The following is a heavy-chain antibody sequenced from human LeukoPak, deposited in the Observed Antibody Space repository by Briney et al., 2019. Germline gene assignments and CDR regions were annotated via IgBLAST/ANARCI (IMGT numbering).Heavy chain of an antibody. D-gene: IGHD3-22*01. CDR1: GFTFRCYA. Sequence: PGGSLRLSCAASGFTFRCYAMTWVRQAPGKGLEWISAINGGAYSTSYADSVKGRFTISRDNSKNTLYLQMNSLRAEDTAVYYCARNSSGFKLGDAFDIWGQGTLATVSS. V-gene: IGHV3-23*01. CDR2: INGGAYST. J-gene: IGHJ3*02. CDR3: ARNSSGFKLGDAFDI.